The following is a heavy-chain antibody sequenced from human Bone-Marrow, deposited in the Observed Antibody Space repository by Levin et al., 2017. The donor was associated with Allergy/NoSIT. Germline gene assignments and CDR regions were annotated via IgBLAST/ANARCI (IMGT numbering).Heavy chain of an antibody. Sequence: GGSLRLSCAVSGFTFSDHFMDWVRQAPGKGLEWVGRTRNKANSYTTEYATSVKGRFTISRDDSQNSLYLHMNSLKTEDTAVYYCARGHNSFDIWGQGTMVTVSS. CDR2: TRNKANSYTT. J-gene: IGHJ3*02. V-gene: IGHV3-72*01. CDR1: GFTFSDHF. CDR3: ARGHNSFDI. D-gene: IGHD5-24*01.